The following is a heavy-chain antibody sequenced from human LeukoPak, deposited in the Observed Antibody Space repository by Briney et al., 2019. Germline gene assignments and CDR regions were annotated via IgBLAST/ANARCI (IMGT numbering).Heavy chain of an antibody. D-gene: IGHD3-10*01. J-gene: IGHJ3*02. CDR3: ARDTALWVGEVADGFDI. CDR1: GASITNYY. Sequence: PSETLSLTCTISGASITNYYWSWIRQPPGKGLEWIGYIYYTGSTKYNSSLKSRVTISVDTPKNQLSLKLASVTAADTAKYYCARDTALWVGEVADGFDIWGQGTMVTVSS. CDR2: IYYTGST. V-gene: IGHV4-59*01.